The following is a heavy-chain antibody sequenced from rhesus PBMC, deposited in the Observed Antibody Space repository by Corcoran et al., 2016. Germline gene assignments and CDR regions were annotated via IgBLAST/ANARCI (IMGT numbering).Heavy chain of an antibody. V-gene: IGHV1-138*01. Sequence: QVQLVQSGAEVKKPGSSVKVSCKASGYTFTDYYMHWVRQAPGQGLEWRGEINPTTGGTNDPHKCQSRVTRTRDRSTSTGYMELSSLRSEDTAVYYCERDRDYGTFDYWGQGVLVTVSS. J-gene: IGHJ4*01. CDR3: ERDRDYGTFDY. CDR1: GYTFTDYY. D-gene: IGHD4-29*01. CDR2: INPTTGGT.